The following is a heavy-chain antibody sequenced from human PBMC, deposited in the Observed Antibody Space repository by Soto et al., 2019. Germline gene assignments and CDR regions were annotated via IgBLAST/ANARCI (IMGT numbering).Heavy chain of an antibody. CDR3: EKDRYGDYGGVDY. V-gene: IGHV3-23*01. J-gene: IGHJ4*02. CDR1: GFTFSTYA. D-gene: IGHD4-17*01. CDR2: ITGSGGST. Sequence: EVQLLESGGGLVQPGGSLRLSCAASGFTFSTYAMIWVRQAPGKGLEWVSVITGSGGSTYYADSVKSRFTISRDNSKNTLYLQMNSLRAEDTAVYYCEKDRYGDYGGVDYWGQGTLVTVSS.